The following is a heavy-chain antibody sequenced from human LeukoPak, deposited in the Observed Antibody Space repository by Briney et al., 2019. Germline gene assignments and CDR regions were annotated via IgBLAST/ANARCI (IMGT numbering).Heavy chain of an antibody. CDR1: GYTFTSYG. CDR3: ARDRVTYSTSSGVDY. D-gene: IGHD6-6*01. J-gene: IGHJ4*02. V-gene: IGHV1-18*01. CDR2: ISAYNGNT. Sequence: ASVKVSCKASGYTFTSYGISWLRQAPGQGLEWMGWISAYNGNTNYAQKLQGRVTMTTDTSTSTAYMELRSLRSDDTAVYYCARDRVTYSTSSGVDYWGQGTLVTVSS.